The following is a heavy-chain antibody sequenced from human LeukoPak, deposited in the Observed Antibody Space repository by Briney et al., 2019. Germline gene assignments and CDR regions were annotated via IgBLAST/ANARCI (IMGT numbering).Heavy chain of an antibody. J-gene: IGHJ5*02. Sequence: ASVKVSCKAPGYTFTSYYMHWVRQAPGQGLEWMGIINPSGGSTSYAQKFQGRVTMTRDTSTSTVYMELSSLRSEDTAVYYCARDTLPNSGIAVAGEFDPWGQGTLVTVSS. D-gene: IGHD6-19*01. V-gene: IGHV1-46*01. CDR3: ARDTLPNSGIAVAGEFDP. CDR2: INPSGGST. CDR1: GYTFTSYY.